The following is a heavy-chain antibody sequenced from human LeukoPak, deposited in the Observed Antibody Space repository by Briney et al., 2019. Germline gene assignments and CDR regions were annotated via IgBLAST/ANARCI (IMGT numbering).Heavy chain of an antibody. J-gene: IGHJ4*02. CDR3: AKDTWGSAGGGLDY. CDR1: GFTFSDYA. Sequence: PGGSLRLSCAASGFTFSDYAMNWVRQAPGKGLEWVSAISSDSAYIYYRDSVKGQFTISRDNAKNSVSLQMNSLRAEDTAVYYCAKDTWGSAGGGLDYWGQGTLVTVSS. V-gene: IGHV3-21*04. D-gene: IGHD7-27*01. CDR2: ISSDSAYI.